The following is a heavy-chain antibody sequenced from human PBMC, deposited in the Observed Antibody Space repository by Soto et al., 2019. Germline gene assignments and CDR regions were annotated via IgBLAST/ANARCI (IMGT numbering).Heavy chain of an antibody. J-gene: IGHJ6*03. Sequence: PGGSLRLSCAASGFTFSSYAMHWVRQAPGKGLEYVSAISSNGGSTYYANSVKGRFTISRDNSKNTLYLQMGSLRAEDMAVYYCARVAAAAGNFLYYYYMDVWGKGTTVTVSS. V-gene: IGHV3-64*01. D-gene: IGHD6-13*01. CDR3: ARVAAAAGNFLYYYYMDV. CDR1: GFTFSSYA. CDR2: ISSNGGST.